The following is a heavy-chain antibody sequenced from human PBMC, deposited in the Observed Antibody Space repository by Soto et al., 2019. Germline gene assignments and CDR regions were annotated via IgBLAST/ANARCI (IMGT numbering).Heavy chain of an antibody. D-gene: IGHD2-15*01. Sequence: GSLRLSCAASGFTFSSYGMHWVRQAPGKGLEWVAVISYDGSNKYYADSVKGRFTISRDNSKNTLYLQMNSLRAEDTAVYYCAKDRTGYCSGGSCFDNWFDPWGQGTLVTVSS. J-gene: IGHJ5*02. CDR1: GFTFSSYG. CDR3: AKDRTGYCSGGSCFDNWFDP. CDR2: ISYDGSNK. V-gene: IGHV3-30*18.